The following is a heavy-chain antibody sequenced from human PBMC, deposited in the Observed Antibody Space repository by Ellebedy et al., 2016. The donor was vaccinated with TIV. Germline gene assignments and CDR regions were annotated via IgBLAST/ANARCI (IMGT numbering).Heavy chain of an antibody. Sequence: GESLKISCKGSGYSFTTYWISWVRQMPGKGLEWMGRIDPSDSYTNYSPSFQGHVTISADKSISTAYLQWSGLKASDTAMYYCARQNRYSGYDYDYWGQGTLVTVSS. V-gene: IGHV5-10-1*01. CDR3: ARQNRYSGYDYDY. D-gene: IGHD5-12*01. CDR1: GYSFTTYW. CDR2: IDPSDSYT. J-gene: IGHJ4*02.